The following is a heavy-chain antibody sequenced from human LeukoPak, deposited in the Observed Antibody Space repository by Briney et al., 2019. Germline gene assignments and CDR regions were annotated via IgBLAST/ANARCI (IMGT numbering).Heavy chain of an antibody. J-gene: IGHJ3*02. CDR3: AKTLTVIVVATDAFDI. CDR1: GFTFSRYT. CDR2: VSGSDGSI. Sequence: PGGSLRLSCVASGFTFSRYTMTWVRQAPGRGLEWVSSVSGSDGSIRYADPVKGRFTISRDNSKNTMYLQMNSLGVADTAVYYCAKTLTVIVVATDAFDIWGQGTMVTVSS. D-gene: IGHD3-22*01. V-gene: IGHV3-23*01.